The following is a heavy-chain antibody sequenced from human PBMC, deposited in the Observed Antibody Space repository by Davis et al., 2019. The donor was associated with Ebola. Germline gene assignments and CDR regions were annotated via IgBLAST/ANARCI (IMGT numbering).Heavy chain of an antibody. V-gene: IGHV1-3*01. CDR2: INGGNGHT. CDR1: GYTLTTYY. Sequence: ASVKVSCKASGYTLTTYYMHWVRQAPGQGLEWMGRINGGNGHTIYSQKFQGRVTISRDTSANTEYMELRSLRSEDTAVYFCARESAEDALDIWGQGTMVTVSS. J-gene: IGHJ3*02. CDR3: ARESAEDALDI.